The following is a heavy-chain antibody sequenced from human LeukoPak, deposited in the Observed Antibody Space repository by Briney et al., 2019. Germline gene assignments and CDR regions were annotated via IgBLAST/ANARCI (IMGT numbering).Heavy chain of an antibody. V-gene: IGHV3-7*01. D-gene: IGHD7-27*01. CDR3: ARDLAWGGY. J-gene: IGHJ4*02. CDR2: INQDGSQK. Sequence: GGSLRLSCAGSGFTFSSHWIGWVRQAPGKGLEWVAHINQDGSQKYYVDSVEGRFAISRDNAKNSLYLQMNSLRAEDTAVYYCARDLAWGGYWGQGTLVTVSS. CDR1: GFTFSSHW.